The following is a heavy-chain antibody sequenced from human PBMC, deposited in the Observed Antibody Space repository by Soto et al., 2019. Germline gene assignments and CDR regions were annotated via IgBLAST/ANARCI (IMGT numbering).Heavy chain of an antibody. Sequence: GGSLRLSCAASGFTFSSYGMHWVRQAPGKGLEWVAVIWYDGSNKYYADSVKGRFTISRDNSKNTLYLQMNSLRAEDTAVYYCPRSGGGSVVVTAISPYYYFGMDVWGQGTTVTVCS. CDR2: IWYDGSNK. D-gene: IGHD2-21*02. CDR1: GFTFSSYG. V-gene: IGHV3-33*01. J-gene: IGHJ6*02. CDR3: PRSGGGSVVVTAISPYYYFGMDV.